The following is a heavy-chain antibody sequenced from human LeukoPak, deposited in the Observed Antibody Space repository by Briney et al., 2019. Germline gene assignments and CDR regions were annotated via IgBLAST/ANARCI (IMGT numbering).Heavy chain of an antibody. CDR3: ARIRDSYNDAYDI. V-gene: IGHV1-46*01. J-gene: IGHJ3*02. CDR2: INPTAGNT. D-gene: IGHD5-24*01. Sequence: ASVKVSCKASGYTFSNYYPHWVRQAPGQGLEWMGLINPTAGNTYYAQRFQGRVTMTRNTSTSTVYMELSSLRSEDTAVYYCARIRDSYNDAYDIWGQGTMVTVPS. CDR1: GYTFSNYY.